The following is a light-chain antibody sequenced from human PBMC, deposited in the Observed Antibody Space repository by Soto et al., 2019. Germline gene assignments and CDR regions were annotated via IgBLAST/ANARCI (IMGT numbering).Light chain of an antibody. CDR1: QNIASR. CDR3: QQYYSYPAS. CDR2: GAS. Sequence: DIQMTQSPSTLSASVGDRVSITCRASQNIASRLAWYQQTPGKAPKVLIYGASTLESGVPSRFSGSGSGTEFTLTIRSLQPGDFATYYCQQYYSYPASFGQGTRVEIK. J-gene: IGKJ5*01. V-gene: IGKV1-5*01.